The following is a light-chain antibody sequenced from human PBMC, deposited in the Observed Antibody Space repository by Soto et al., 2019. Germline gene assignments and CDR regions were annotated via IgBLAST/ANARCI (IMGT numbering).Light chain of an antibody. CDR3: AAWDDSLNGYV. CDR2: SNN. Sequence: QSVLTRPPSASGTPGQRVTISCSGSSSNIGSNTVNWYQQLPGTAPKLLIYSNNQRPSGVPDRFSGSKSGTSASLAISGLQSGDEADYYCAAWDDSLNGYVFATGTKVTVL. V-gene: IGLV1-44*01. J-gene: IGLJ1*01. CDR1: SSNIGSNT.